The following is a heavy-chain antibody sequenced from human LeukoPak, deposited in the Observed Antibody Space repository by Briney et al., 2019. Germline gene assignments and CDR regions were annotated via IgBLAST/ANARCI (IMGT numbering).Heavy chain of an antibody. V-gene: IGHV1-18*01. Sequence: ASVKVSCKTSGYTFTSHGISWVRQAPGQGPEWMGWITVYNGNTIYPQKLQGRVTVTTDTSTSTACMELRSLTSDDTAMYYCARGLGSSWTPSWFDPWGQGTLVTVSS. CDR2: ITVYNGNT. D-gene: IGHD6-13*01. J-gene: IGHJ5*02. CDR1: GYTFTSHG. CDR3: ARGLGSSWTPSWFDP.